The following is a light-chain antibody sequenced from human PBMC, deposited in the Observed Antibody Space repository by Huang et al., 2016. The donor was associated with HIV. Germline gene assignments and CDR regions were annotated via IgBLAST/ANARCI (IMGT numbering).Light chain of an antibody. CDR1: HSVSSN. Sequence: ERVMTQSPATLSVAPGERVTLHCRASHSVSSNLAWYPQKPGQAPRLLIHGASTRATGIPARFSGSGSGTEFTLAISSLQSEDSGVYFCQQYDNWPLTFGQGTRLEIK. J-gene: IGKJ5*01. CDR3: QQYDNWPLT. V-gene: IGKV3-15*01. CDR2: GAS.